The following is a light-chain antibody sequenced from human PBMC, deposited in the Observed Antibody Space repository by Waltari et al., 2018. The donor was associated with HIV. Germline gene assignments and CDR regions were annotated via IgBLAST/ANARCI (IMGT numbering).Light chain of an antibody. CDR1: SSKIGAGYD. V-gene: IGLV1-40*01. Sequence: QSVLTQPPSVSGAPGQRVTISCTGSSSKIGAGYDVHWYQPLPGTAPKRLIYGNSNRPSGVPDRFSGSKSGTSASLDITGLQAEDEADYYCQSYDSSLSGWVFGGGTKLTVL. J-gene: IGLJ3*02. CDR3: QSYDSSLSGWV. CDR2: GNS.